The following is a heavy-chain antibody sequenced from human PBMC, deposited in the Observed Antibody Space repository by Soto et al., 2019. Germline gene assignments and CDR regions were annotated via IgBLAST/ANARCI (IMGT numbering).Heavy chain of an antibody. V-gene: IGHV4-59*01. J-gene: IGHJ4*02. Sequence: PSETLSLTCTVSGGSISRYYWSWIRQPPGKGLEWIGYIYHSGSTNYNPSLKSRVTISVDTSKNQFSLKLSSVTAADTAVYYCARPQESGSYYFPIDYWGQGTLVTVSS. D-gene: IGHD1-26*01. CDR3: ARPQESGSYYFPIDY. CDR1: GGSISRYY. CDR2: IYHSGST.